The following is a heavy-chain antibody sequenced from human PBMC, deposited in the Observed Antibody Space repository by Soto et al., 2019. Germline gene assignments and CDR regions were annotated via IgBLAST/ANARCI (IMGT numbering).Heavy chain of an antibody. CDR1: GFSFNNYD. V-gene: IGHV3-13*04. J-gene: IGHJ6*02. D-gene: IGHD3-16*01. Sequence: EVQLVESGGGLVQPGGSLRLSCAASGFSFNNYDMHWVRQARGKGLEWVSGIGTAGDTHYPDSVKGRFTICRENDKNSLYLQMNSLRAGDTAVYYCARGGPNWDYYFYGMDVWGQGTTVTVSS. CDR2: IGTAGDT. CDR3: ARGGPNWDYYFYGMDV.